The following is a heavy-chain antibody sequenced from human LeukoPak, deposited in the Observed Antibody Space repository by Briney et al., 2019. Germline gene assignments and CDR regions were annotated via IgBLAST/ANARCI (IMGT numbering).Heavy chain of an antibody. Sequence: PGGSLRLSCAPSGFPFSSYAMHWVRQAPGKGLEWVAVISSDGNNKYYADSVKGRFTISRDNSKNTLYLQMNSLRAEDTAVYYCARDEYLWVVIQLGLFDYWGQGTLVTVSS. CDR1: GFPFSSYA. CDR3: ARDEYLWVVIQLGLFDY. V-gene: IGHV3-30-3*01. CDR2: ISSDGNNK. D-gene: IGHD2-2*01. J-gene: IGHJ4*02.